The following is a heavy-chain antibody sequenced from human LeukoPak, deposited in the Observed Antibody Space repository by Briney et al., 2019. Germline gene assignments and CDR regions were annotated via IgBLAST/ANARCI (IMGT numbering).Heavy chain of an antibody. V-gene: IGHV1-2*02. J-gene: IGHJ6*02. CDR1: GYTFTGYY. CDR2: INPNXGGT. Sequence: SVXVSCKASGYTFTGYYMHWVRQAPGQGLEWMGWINPNXGGTNYAQKFQGRVTMTRDTSISTAYMELSRLRSDDTAVYYCARDPLLRFLEWSDYYGMDVWGQGTTVTVSS. D-gene: IGHD3-3*01. CDR3: ARDPLLRFLEWSDYYGMDV.